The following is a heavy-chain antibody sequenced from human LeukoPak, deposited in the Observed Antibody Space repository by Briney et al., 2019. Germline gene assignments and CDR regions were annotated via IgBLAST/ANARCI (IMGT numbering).Heavy chain of an antibody. CDR2: INHSGST. CDR3: AKLERALKDGDSSGGNFDY. V-gene: IGHV4-34*01. J-gene: IGHJ4*02. Sequence: PSETLSLTCAVYGGSFSGYYWSWIRQPPGKGLEWIGEINHSGSTNYNPSLKSRGTISVDMSKNQFSLKLSSVTAADTAVYYCAKLERALKDGDSSGGNFDYWGQGTLVTVSS. CDR1: GGSFSGYY. D-gene: IGHD6-19*01.